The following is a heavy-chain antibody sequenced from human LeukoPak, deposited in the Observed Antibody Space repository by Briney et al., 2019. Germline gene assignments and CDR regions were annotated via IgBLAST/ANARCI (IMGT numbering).Heavy chain of an antibody. CDR2: ISTSSSHI. J-gene: IGHJ4*02. CDR3: ARERGYNYGYADY. Sequence: GGSLRLSCVASGFTFSSYSMNWVRQAPGKGLEWVSSISTSSSHIYYADSMKGRFTISRDNAENSLYLQMDSLGAEDTAVYYCARERGYNYGYADYWGQGTLVTVSS. V-gene: IGHV3-21*01. D-gene: IGHD5-18*01. CDR1: GFTFSSYS.